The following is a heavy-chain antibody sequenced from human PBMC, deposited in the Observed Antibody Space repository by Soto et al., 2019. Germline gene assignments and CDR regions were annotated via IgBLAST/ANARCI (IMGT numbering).Heavy chain of an antibody. CDR1: GFTFSSYA. J-gene: IGHJ6*02. D-gene: IGHD1-26*01. Sequence: GGSLRLSCAASGFTFSSYAMSWVRQAPGKGLEWVSAISGSGGSTYYADSVKGRFTISRDNSKNTLYLQMNSLRAEDAAVYYFAKTRGGSYYYYYGMDVWGQGPTVTVSS. CDR2: ISGSGGST. CDR3: AKTRGGSYYYYYGMDV. V-gene: IGHV3-23*01.